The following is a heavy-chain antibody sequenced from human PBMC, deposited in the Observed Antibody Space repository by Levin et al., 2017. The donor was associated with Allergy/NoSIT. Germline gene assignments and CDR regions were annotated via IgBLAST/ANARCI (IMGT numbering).Heavy chain of an antibody. D-gene: IGHD6-6*01. V-gene: IGHV3-33*01. CDR3: ARTVGSSSGDY. CDR1: GFTFSSYG. CDR2: IWYDGSKT. Sequence: LSLTCEASGFTFSSYGMHWVRQAPGKGLEWVAVIWYDGSKTYYADSVQGRFTISRDNSKNTLYLQMNSLRAEDTAVYYCARTVGSSSGDYWGQGTLVTVSS. J-gene: IGHJ4*02.